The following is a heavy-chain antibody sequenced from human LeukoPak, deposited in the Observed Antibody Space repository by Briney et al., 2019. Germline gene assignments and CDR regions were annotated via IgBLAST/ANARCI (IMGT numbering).Heavy chain of an antibody. V-gene: IGHV4-30-2*01. J-gene: IGHJ6*03. CDR1: GGSLSSGGYY. D-gene: IGHD3-10*01. Sequence: SQTLSLTCTVSGGSLSSGGYYWSWIRQPPGKGLEWIGYIYHSGSTYYNPSLKSRVTISVDRSKNQFSLKLSSVTAADTAVYYCARIPFGELSYYYYYVDVWGKGTTVTVSS. CDR2: IYHSGST. CDR3: ARIPFGELSYYYYYVDV.